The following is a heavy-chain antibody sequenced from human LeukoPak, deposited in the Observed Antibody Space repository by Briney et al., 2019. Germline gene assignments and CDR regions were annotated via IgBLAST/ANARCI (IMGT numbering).Heavy chain of an antibody. CDR3: AREIGPHYYGSGSYSSGYYYGMDV. D-gene: IGHD3-10*01. Sequence: GGSLRLSCAASGFTFSSYAMSWVRQAPGKGLEWVSAISGSGGSTYYADSVKGRFTISRDNSKNTLYLQMNSLRAEDTAVYYCAREIGPHYYGSGSYSSGYYYGMDVWGQGTTVTVSS. J-gene: IGHJ6*02. CDR1: GFTFSSYA. V-gene: IGHV3-23*01. CDR2: ISGSGGST.